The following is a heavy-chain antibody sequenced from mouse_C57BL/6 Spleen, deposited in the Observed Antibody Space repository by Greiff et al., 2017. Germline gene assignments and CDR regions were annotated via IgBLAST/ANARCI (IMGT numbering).Heavy chain of an antibody. J-gene: IGHJ1*03. CDR1: GFTFSDYG. D-gene: IGHD2-3*01. CDR3: ARWLLPNWYFDV. Sequence: DVKLVESGGGLVKPGGSLKLSCAASGFTFSDYGMHWVRQAPEKGLEWVAYISSGSSTIYYADTVKVRFTISRDNAKNTLFLQMTGLRSEDTAMYYCARWLLPNWYFDVWGTGTTVTVSS. CDR2: ISSGSSTI. V-gene: IGHV5-17*01.